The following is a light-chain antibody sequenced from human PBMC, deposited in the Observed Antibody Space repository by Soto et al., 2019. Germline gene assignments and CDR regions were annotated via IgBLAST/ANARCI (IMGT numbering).Light chain of an antibody. CDR3: CSYAGSSTFYV. CDR2: EGS. CDR1: SSDVGSYNL. Sequence: QSLLTHPASLSGSPGQSITISCTGTSSDVGSYNLVSWYQQHPGKAPKLMIYEGSKRPSGVSNRFSGSKSGNTASLTISGLQAEDEADYYCCSYAGSSTFYVFGTGTKVTVL. V-gene: IGLV2-23*03. J-gene: IGLJ1*01.